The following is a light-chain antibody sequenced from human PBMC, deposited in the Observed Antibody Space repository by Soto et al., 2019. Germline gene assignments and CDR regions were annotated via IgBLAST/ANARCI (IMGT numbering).Light chain of an antibody. V-gene: IGKV1-5*03. CDR2: KAS. CDR3: QQYNSHPLT. Sequence: DIQMTQSPSTLSASVGDRVTITCRASQSISSWLAWYQQKPGKAPKLLIYKASSLESGVPSRFSGSGSGTEFTLTISSLQPDDFATYYFQQYNSHPLTFGGGTKVQIK. J-gene: IGKJ4*01. CDR1: QSISSW.